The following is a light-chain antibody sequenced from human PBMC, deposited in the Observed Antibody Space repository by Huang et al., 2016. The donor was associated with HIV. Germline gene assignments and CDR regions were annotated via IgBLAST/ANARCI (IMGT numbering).Light chain of an antibody. Sequence: EIVLTQSPGTLSLSPGERATLSCRARQSVNNNFLAWYQQKPGQAPRLLINGASSSATGVPDRFSGSGSGTDFTLTISRLEPEDFAVYYCHQYGDSRGTFGQGTKVEIK. V-gene: IGKV3-20*01. J-gene: IGKJ1*01. CDR3: HQYGDSRGT. CDR1: QSVNNNF. CDR2: GAS.